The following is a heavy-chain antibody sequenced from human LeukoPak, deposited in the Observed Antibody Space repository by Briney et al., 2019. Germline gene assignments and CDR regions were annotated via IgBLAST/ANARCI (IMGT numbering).Heavy chain of an antibody. D-gene: IGHD3-9*01. CDR1: GYTLTELS. J-gene: IGHJ4*02. V-gene: IGHV1-24*01. CDR2: FDPEDGET. Sequence: ASVKVSFKVSGYTLTELSMHWVRQAPGKGGEWMGGFDPEDGETIYAQKFQGRVTMTEDTSTDTAYMELSSLRSEDTAVYYCATHHVQRYFDWQDYWGQGTLVTVSS. CDR3: ATHHVQRYFDWQDY.